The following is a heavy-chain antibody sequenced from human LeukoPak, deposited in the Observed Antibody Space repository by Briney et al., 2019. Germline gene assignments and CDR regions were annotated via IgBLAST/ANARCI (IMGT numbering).Heavy chain of an antibody. Sequence: GGSLRLSCAASGFTFSSYSMNWGRQAPGKGLEWVSSISSSSSYIYYADSVKGRFTISRDNAKNSLYLQMNSLRAEDTAVYYCARTGTVAGSFDYWGQGTLVTVSS. D-gene: IGHD6-19*01. J-gene: IGHJ4*02. V-gene: IGHV3-21*01. CDR3: ARTGTVAGSFDY. CDR1: GFTFSSYS. CDR2: ISSSSSYI.